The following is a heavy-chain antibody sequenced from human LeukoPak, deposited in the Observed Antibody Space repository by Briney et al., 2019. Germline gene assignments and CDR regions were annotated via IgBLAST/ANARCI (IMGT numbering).Heavy chain of an antibody. J-gene: IGHJ4*02. Sequence: PSETLSLTCTVSGGSISSSSYYWGWIRQPPGKGLEWIGSIYYSGSTYYNPSLKSRVTISVDTSKNQFSLKLSSVTAADTAVYYCARVGEVGATTIDYWGQGTPVTVSS. CDR2: IYYSGST. V-gene: IGHV4-39*07. CDR3: ARVGEVGATTIDY. D-gene: IGHD1-26*01. CDR1: GGSISSSSYY.